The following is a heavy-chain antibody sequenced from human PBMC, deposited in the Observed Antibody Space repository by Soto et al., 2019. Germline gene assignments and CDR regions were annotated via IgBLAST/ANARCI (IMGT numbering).Heavy chain of an antibody. V-gene: IGHV3-21*01. D-gene: IGHD6-13*01. CDR2: ISGGGEYV. CDR3: ATDGAAGAAMGV. J-gene: IGHJ6*02. CDR1: GFTFSNYG. Sequence: RLSCAASGFTFSNYGMNWARQSPGKGLEWVSSISGGGEYVGYADSLKGRLTISRDNAKKALFLQLNSLTADDTAVYYCATDGAAGAAMGVWGQGTTVTV.